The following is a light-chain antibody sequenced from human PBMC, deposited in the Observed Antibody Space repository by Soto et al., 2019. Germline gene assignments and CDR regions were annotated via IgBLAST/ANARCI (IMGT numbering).Light chain of an antibody. CDR1: QDISNY. CDR3: QQYENLPRFT. V-gene: IGKV1-33*01. Sequence: DIQMTQSPSSLSASVGDRVTITCPASQDISNYLNWYQQKPGKAPKLLIYDASNLETGVPSRFSGSRSRTDFTLTISSLQPEDIATYYCQQYENLPRFTFGPGTKVDIK. CDR2: DAS. J-gene: IGKJ3*01.